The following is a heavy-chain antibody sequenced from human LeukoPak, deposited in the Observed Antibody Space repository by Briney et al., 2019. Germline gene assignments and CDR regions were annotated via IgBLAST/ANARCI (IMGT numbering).Heavy chain of an antibody. D-gene: IGHD6-13*01. Sequence: SETLSLTCTVSGASVSSGGYYWSWIRQPPGKGLEWIGYIYHSGSTNYNPSLKSRVTISVDTSKNQFSLKLTSMTAADTAVYYCGRETIAATGTSVFFDYWGQGTLVTVSS. CDR3: GRETIAATGTSVFFDY. CDR2: IYHSGST. V-gene: IGHV4-61*08. CDR1: GASVSSGGYY. J-gene: IGHJ4*02.